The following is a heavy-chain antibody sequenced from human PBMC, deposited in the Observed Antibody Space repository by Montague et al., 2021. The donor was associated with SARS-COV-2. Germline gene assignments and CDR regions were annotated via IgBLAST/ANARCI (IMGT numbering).Heavy chain of an antibody. CDR3: ARRGYYDSAGYHWHLDL. V-gene: IGHV4-4*09. Sequence: SETLSLTCTVSGGSINVHYRSWIWQSPGKGLEWIGYISSNGKTNYNPSLKSRVTLSADASRNEFSLKLDSVTAADTAVYFCARRGYYDSAGYHWHLDLWGRGMLVTVSS. CDR2: ISSNGKT. J-gene: IGHJ2*01. D-gene: IGHD3-22*01. CDR1: GGSINVHY.